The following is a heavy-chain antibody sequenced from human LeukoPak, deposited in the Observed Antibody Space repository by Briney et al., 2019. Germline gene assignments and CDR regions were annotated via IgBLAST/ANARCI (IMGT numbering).Heavy chain of an antibody. Sequence: GASVKVSCKASGYTFTTYYMHWVRQAPGQGLEWMGIIDPSGGGTNYAQKFQGRVTMTRDTSTSTVYMELSSLRSEDTAVCYCASLGSGSSRIIDFDYWGQGTLVTVSS. V-gene: IGHV1-46*01. CDR2: IDPSGGGT. J-gene: IGHJ4*02. D-gene: IGHD3-10*01. CDR3: ASLGSGSSRIIDFDY. CDR1: GYTFTTYY.